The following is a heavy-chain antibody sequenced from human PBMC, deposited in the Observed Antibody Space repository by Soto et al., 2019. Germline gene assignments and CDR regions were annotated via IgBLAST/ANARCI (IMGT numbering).Heavy chain of an antibody. CDR3: ARGRISRGSVFENMTTVTSFDY. CDR1: GGSFSGYY. Sequence: SETLSLTCAVYGGSFSGYYWSWIRQPPGKGLEWIGEINHSGSTNYNPSLKSRVTISVDTSKNQFSLKLSSVTAADTAVYYCARGRISRGSVFENMTTVTSFDYWGQGTLVTVSS. CDR2: INHSGST. J-gene: IGHJ4*02. V-gene: IGHV4-34*01. D-gene: IGHD4-17*01.